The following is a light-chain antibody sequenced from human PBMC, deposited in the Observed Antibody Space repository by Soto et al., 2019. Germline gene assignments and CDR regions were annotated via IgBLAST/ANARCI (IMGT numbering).Light chain of an antibody. CDR2: EVS. CDR1: SSDVGGYNY. J-gene: IGLJ2*01. Sequence: QSALTQPPSASGSPGQSVTISCTGTSSDVGGYNYVSWYQQHPGKAPKLMIYEVSKRPSGVPDRFSGSKSGNTASLTVSGLQAEDEADYYCSSYAGTLVFGGGTKLTVL. CDR3: SSYAGTLV. V-gene: IGLV2-8*01.